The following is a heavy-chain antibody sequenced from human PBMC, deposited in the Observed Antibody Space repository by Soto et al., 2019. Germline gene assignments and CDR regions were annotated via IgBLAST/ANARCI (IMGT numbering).Heavy chain of an antibody. Sequence: SETLSLTCAVSGGSISSGGYSWSWIRQPPGKGLEWIGYIYHSGSTNYNPSLKSRVTISVDTSKNQFSLKLSSVTAADTAVYYCARRYSSAFDIWGQGTMVTVSS. V-gene: IGHV4-30-2*01. D-gene: IGHD6-13*01. CDR2: IYHSGST. CDR3: ARRYSSAFDI. J-gene: IGHJ3*02. CDR1: GGSISSGGYS.